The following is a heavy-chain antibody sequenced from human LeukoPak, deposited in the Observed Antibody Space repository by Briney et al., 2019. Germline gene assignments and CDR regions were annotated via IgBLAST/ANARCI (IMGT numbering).Heavy chain of an antibody. V-gene: IGHV1-18*01. D-gene: IGHD4-17*01. J-gene: IGHJ6*02. CDR2: ISAYNGNT. CDR3: AGPADYYGDLTIYYYYGMDV. Sequence: ASVKVSRKASGYTFTSYGISWVRQAPGQGLEWMGWISAYNGNTNYAQKLQGRVTITRDTSASTAYMELSSLRSEDTAVYYCAGPADYYGDLTIYYYYGMDVWGQGTTVTVSS. CDR1: GYTFTSYG.